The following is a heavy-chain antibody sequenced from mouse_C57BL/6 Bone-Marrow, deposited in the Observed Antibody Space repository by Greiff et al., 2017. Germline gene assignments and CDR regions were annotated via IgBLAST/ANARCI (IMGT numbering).Heavy chain of an antibody. J-gene: IGHJ2*01. Sequence: QVQLQQPGAELVMPGASVKLSCKASGYTFTSYWMHWVKQRPGQGLEWIGEIDPSDSYTNYNQKFKGKSTLTVDKSSSTSYMQLSSRTSEDSAVYYCARRSFCFRTLDYWGQGTTLTVSS. CDR2: IDPSDSYT. CDR3: ARRSFCFRTLDY. CDR1: GYTFTSYW. V-gene: IGHV1-69*01. D-gene: IGHD1-1*01.